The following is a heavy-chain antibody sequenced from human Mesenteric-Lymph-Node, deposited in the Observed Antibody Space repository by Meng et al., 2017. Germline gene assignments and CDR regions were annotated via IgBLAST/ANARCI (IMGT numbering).Heavy chain of an antibody. CDR1: GGSTRTRGYY. CDR3: ARKVATNLDL. Sequence: QPQLQGSGPGLGKPSEALSLTCSVSGGSTRTRGYYWGWIRQPPGKGLEWIGSIGHSGFTYYTPSLKSRVTVSIDTSRNQFSLWLTSVTAADTAVYYCARKVATNLDLWGRGTLVTVSS. D-gene: IGHD5-12*01. J-gene: IGHJ2*01. V-gene: IGHV4-39*01. CDR2: IGHSGFT.